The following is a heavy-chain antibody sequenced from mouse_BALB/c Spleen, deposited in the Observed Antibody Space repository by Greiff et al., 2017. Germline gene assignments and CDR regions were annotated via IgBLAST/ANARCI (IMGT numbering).Heavy chain of an antibody. CDR2: ISSGGST. Sequence: EVKLVESGGGLMKPGGSLKLSCAASGFTFSSYAMSWVRQTPEKRLEWVASISSGGSTYYPDSVKGRFTISRDNARNILYLQMSSLRSEDTAMYYCARGGTPYGNYGDYAMDYWGQGTSVTVSS. CDR1: GFTFSSYA. J-gene: IGHJ4*01. CDR3: ARGGTPYGNYGDYAMDY. V-gene: IGHV5-6-5*01. D-gene: IGHD2-1*01.